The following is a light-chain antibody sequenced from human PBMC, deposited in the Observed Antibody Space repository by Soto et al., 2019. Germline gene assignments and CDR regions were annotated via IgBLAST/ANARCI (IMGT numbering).Light chain of an antibody. CDR1: ISDVGGNDY. CDR3: VSYTRSTTYV. J-gene: IGLJ1*01. V-gene: IGLV2-14*03. Sequence: QSALTQPASVSGSPGQSITISCTGTISDVGGNDYVSWYQQHPGKAPKVIIYDVSYRPSGISNRFSGSKSGNTASLVISGLRAEDEAKYYCVSYTRSTTYVFGTGTKLTVL. CDR2: DVS.